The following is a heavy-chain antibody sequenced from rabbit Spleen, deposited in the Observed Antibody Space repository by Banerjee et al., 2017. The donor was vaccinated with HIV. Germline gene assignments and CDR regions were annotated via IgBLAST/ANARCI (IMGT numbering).Heavy chain of an antibody. Sequence: QSLEESGGDLVKPGASLTLTCTASGFSFSSDDYMCWIRQAPGKGLEWIACINASTGKPVYATWASGRFTISRTSSTTVTLRMTSLTAADRATYFCARDLVGVIGWNFYLWGPGTLVTVS. CDR1: GFSFSSDDY. CDR2: INASTGKP. V-gene: IGHV1S40*01. J-gene: IGHJ4*01. D-gene: IGHD1-1*01. CDR3: ARDLVGVIGWNFYL.